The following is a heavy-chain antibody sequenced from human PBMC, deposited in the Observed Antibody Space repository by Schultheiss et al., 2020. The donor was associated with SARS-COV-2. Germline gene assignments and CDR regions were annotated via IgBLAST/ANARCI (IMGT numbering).Heavy chain of an antibody. J-gene: IGHJ6*02. CDR1: GFTFSSYA. CDR3: AKVCMTTLSYYYGMDV. Sequence: GGSLRLSCAASGFTFSSYAMTWVRQAPGKGLEWVSAISTGGFSTYYADSVKGRFTISRDNSKNTLYLQMNSLRAEDTAVYYCAKVCMTTLSYYYGMDVWGQGTTVTVSS. D-gene: IGHD4-11*01. V-gene: IGHV3-23*01. CDR2: ISTGGFST.